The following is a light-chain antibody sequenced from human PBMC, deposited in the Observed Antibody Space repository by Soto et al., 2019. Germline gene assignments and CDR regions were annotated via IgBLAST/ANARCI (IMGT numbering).Light chain of an antibody. Sequence: EIVLTQFPDTLFLSPGERAPLSCRGSQSVISHLAWYQQKPGQPPRLLIYGASTRETGIPALFSGSGAGTEFTRTISSLKSEDFAVYYCQQYNNWPITFCQGTRLEIK. CDR1: QSVISH. CDR3: QQYNNWPIT. CDR2: GAS. V-gene: IGKV3-15*01. J-gene: IGKJ5*01.